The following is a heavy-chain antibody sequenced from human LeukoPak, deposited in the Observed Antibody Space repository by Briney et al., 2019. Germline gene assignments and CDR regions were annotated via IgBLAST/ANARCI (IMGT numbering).Heavy chain of an antibody. Sequence: GESLKISCKGSGYSFTSYWIGWVRQMPGKGLEWMGIIYRGDSDTRYSPSFQGQVTISADKSISTAYLQWSSLKASDTAMYYCARILRSDCGGDCEHWDFDYWGQGTLVTVSS. CDR3: ARILRSDCGGDCEHWDFDY. J-gene: IGHJ4*02. CDR2: IYRGDSDT. CDR1: GYSFTSYW. D-gene: IGHD2-21*02. V-gene: IGHV5-51*01.